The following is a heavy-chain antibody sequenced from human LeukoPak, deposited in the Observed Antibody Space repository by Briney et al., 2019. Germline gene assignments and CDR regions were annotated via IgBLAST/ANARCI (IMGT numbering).Heavy chain of an antibody. Sequence: SSETLSLTCTVSGGSFSSGSYYWSRIRQPAGKGLEWIGRIYTSGSTNYNPSLKSRVTISVDTSKNQFSLKLSSVTAADTAVYYCARDGGYDSSGYFSDYWGQGTLVTVSS. D-gene: IGHD3-22*01. CDR3: ARDGGYDSSGYFSDY. V-gene: IGHV4-61*02. CDR1: GGSFSSGSYY. J-gene: IGHJ4*02. CDR2: IYTSGST.